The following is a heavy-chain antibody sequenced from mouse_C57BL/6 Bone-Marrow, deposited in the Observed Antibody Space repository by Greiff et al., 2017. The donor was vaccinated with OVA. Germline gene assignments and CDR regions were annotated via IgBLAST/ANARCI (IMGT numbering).Heavy chain of an antibody. Sequence: VQLQESGAELARPGASVKLSCKASGYTFTSYGISWVKQRTGQGLEWIGEIYPRSGNTYYNEKFKGKATLTADKSSSTAYMELRSLTSEDSAVYFCARRGDYGAMDYWGQGTSVTVSS. D-gene: IGHD2-4*01. V-gene: IGHV1-81*01. CDR1: GYTFTSYG. CDR3: ARRGDYGAMDY. J-gene: IGHJ4*01. CDR2: IYPRSGNT.